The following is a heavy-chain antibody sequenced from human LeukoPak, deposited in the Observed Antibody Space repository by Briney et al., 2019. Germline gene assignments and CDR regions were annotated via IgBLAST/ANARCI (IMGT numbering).Heavy chain of an antibody. J-gene: IGHJ4*02. V-gene: IGHV3-30*19. D-gene: IGHD2-2*01. CDR2: ISYDGSNK. CDR1: GFTLSGYG. Sequence: PGRSLRLSCVASGFTLSGYGMHWVRQAPGKGLEWVAVISYDGSNKYYADSVKGRFTISRDNSKNTLYLQMNSLRAEDTAVYYCARDGVVVRVFDYWGQGTLVTVSS. CDR3: ARDGVVVRVFDY.